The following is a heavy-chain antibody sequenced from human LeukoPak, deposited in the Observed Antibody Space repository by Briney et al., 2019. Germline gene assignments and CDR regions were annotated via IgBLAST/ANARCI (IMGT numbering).Heavy chain of an antibody. CDR1: GFTFSSYG. J-gene: IGHJ5*02. D-gene: IGHD3-3*01. CDR2: IRYDGSNK. Sequence: GGSLRLSCAASGFTFSSYGMHWIRQAPGKGLEWVAFIRYDGSNKYYADSVKGRFTISRDNSKNTLYLQMNSLRAEDTAVYYCAKDLRFLEWSNWFDPWGQGTLVTVSS. CDR3: AKDLRFLEWSNWFDP. V-gene: IGHV3-30*02.